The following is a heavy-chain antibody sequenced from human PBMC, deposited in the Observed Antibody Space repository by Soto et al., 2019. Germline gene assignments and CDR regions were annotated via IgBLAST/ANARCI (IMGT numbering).Heavy chain of an antibody. CDR2: ISAYNGNT. CDR3: RTHYYDSSGYPFDY. D-gene: IGHD3-22*01. Sequence: ASVKVSCKASGYTFTSYGISWVRQAPGQGLEWMGWISAYNGNTNYAQKLQGRVTMTTDTSTSTAYMELRSLRSDDTAVYYCRTHYYDSSGYPFDYWGQGTLVTVSS. V-gene: IGHV1-18*01. J-gene: IGHJ4*02. CDR1: GYTFTSYG.